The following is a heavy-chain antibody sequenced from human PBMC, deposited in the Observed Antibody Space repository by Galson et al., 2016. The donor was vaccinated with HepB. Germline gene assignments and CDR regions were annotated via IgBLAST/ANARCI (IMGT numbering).Heavy chain of an antibody. J-gene: IGHJ4*02. CDR3: ARSRSSSYSCFEY. V-gene: IGHV5-51*01. CDR2: IYPDDSDT. D-gene: IGHD2-2*01. CDR1: GYTFPKYW. Sequence: QSGAEVKKPGESLKISCQASGYTFPKYWIAWVRQMPGKGPECMGIIYPDDSDTRYSPSFQDQVTISTDKSTSTAYLQWSSLKASDTAMYYCARSRSSSYSCFEYWGQGSLVSVSS.